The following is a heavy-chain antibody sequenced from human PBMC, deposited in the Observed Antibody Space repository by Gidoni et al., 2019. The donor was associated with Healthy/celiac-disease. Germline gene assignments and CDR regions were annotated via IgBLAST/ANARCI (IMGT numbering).Heavy chain of an antibody. D-gene: IGHD1-1*01. Sequence: QVQLVQSGAEVKKPGSSVKVSCKASGGTFSSSTISRVRQAPGQGLELMGRIIPILGIANYAQKFQGRVTITADKSTSTAYMELSSLRSEDTAVYYCARVTPDLELEGPGYYYGMDVWGQGTTVTVSS. CDR2: IIPILGIA. J-gene: IGHJ6*02. CDR1: GGTFSSST. V-gene: IGHV1-69*02. CDR3: ARVTPDLELEGPGYYYGMDV.